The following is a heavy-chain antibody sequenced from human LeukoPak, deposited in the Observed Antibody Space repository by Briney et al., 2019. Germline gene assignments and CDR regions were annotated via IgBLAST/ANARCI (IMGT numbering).Heavy chain of an antibody. Sequence: GGSLRLSCTVSGFTFSGYSLHWVRQAPGKGLEWLLAISSSSVYIFYGDSVKGRFTISRDNAKKSLYLQMNSLSAEDTAVYYCARGGQMITRHLDYWGQGTLVTVSS. CDR1: GFTFSGYS. CDR2: ISSSSVYI. CDR3: ARGGQMITRHLDY. D-gene: IGHD3-16*01. V-gene: IGHV3-21*01. J-gene: IGHJ4*02.